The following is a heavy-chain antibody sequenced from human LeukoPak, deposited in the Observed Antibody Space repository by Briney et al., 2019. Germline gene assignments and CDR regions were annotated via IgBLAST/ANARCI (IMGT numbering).Heavy chain of an antibody. J-gene: IGHJ6*03. V-gene: IGHV3-15*01. D-gene: IGHD3-3*01. CDR2: IKTKADGGTT. CDR1: GFTFSTAW. Sequence: GGSLRLSCAASGFTFSTAWMSWVRQAPGKGLEWVCRIKTKADGGTTDYAAPVKDRFTISRDDSENTLYLQMNSLKTEDTAVYYCTTDDFWSGYNSQSDSSNYYYYMDVWGKGTTVTVSS. CDR3: TTDDFWSGYNSQSDSSNYYYYMDV.